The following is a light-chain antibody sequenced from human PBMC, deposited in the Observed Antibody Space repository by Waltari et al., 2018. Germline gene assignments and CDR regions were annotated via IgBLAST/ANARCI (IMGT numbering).Light chain of an antibody. J-gene: IGLJ2*01. CDR1: ALPRQF. V-gene: IGLV3-25*03. CDR3: QSADPSGTYKL. CDR2: KDT. Sequence: SSELTQPPSVSVSPGQTARITCSGDALPRQFASWYQQKPGQAPVIVIYKDTGRPSEIPERFSGSSSGTTVTLTISGVQAEDEADYYCQSADPSGTYKLFGGGTKLTVL.